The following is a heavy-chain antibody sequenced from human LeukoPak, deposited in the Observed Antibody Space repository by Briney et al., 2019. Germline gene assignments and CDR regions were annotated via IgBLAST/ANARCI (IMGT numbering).Heavy chain of an antibody. Sequence: PSETLSLTCTVSGGSISSGGYYWSWIRQHPGKGLEWIGYIYYSGCTYYNPSLKSRVTISVDTSKNQFSLKLSSVTAADTAVYYCARDRYCTDGVCYRLFDYWGQGTLVTVSS. D-gene: IGHD2-8*01. CDR1: GGSISSGGYY. CDR3: ARDRYCTDGVCYRLFDY. J-gene: IGHJ4*02. V-gene: IGHV4-31*03. CDR2: IYYSGCT.